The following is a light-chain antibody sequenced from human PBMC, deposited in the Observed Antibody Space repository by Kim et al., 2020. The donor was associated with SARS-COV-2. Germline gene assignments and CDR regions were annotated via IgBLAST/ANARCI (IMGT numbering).Light chain of an antibody. CDR1: RSVSNSY. J-gene: IGKJ1*01. Sequence: EIVLTQSPGIVSLSPGERVTLSCRASRSVSNSYLAWYQQKPGQAPRRLINGASSRATGIPDRFGGSGSETDFTLTISRLEPEDFAVYYCHQYGNSPQAFGQGTKVDIK. CDR2: GAS. V-gene: IGKV3-20*01. CDR3: HQYGNSPQA.